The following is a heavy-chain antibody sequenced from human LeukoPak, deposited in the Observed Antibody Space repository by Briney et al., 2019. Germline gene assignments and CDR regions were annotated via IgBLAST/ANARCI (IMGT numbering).Heavy chain of an antibody. Sequence: GGSLRLSCAASGFTFSSYGMHWVRQAPGKGLEWEAVILSDGSKEFYTDSVKGRFTISRDNSKNTLYLQMNSLRAEDTAVYYCAKERNDYVWGSYLYYFDYWGQGTLVTVSS. CDR3: AKERNDYVWGSYLYYFDY. D-gene: IGHD3-16*02. CDR2: ILSDGSKE. J-gene: IGHJ4*02. V-gene: IGHV3-30*02. CDR1: GFTFSSYG.